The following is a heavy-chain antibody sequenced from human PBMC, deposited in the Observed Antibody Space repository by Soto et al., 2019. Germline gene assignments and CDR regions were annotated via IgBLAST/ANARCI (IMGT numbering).Heavy chain of an antibody. CDR2: IYASRSP. CDR1: CGSVSVYY. CDR3: ARGVGSSPPQY. Sequence: PSETLSLTCTISCGSVSVYYWSWIRQATGQGLEWIGYIYASRSPYYNPSHRSRVTISADTSKNQIALKLTSPTAADPAVYYCARGVGSSPPQYWGRGTLVTVSS. D-gene: IGHD1-26*01. V-gene: IGHV4-59*02. J-gene: IGHJ4*02.